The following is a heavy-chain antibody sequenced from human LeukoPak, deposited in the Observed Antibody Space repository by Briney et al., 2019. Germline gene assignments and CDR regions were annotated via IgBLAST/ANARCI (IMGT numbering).Heavy chain of an antibody. CDR3: ATTNDGGGYQWGDFFDF. D-gene: IGHD3-22*01. Sequence: SVKVSCKASGGTSNSHAISWVRQAPGQGLEWMGRIIPNLGTTNRAQNFQDRVTLNADKSTNTAYMELTSLTSDDTAVYYCATTNDGGGYQWGDFFDFWGQGTLVTVSS. J-gene: IGHJ4*02. V-gene: IGHV1-69*04. CDR1: GGTSNSHA. CDR2: IIPNLGTT.